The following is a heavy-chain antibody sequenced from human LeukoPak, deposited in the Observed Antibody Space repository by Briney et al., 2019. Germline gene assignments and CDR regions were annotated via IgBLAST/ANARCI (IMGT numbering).Heavy chain of an antibody. CDR1: GFSRSSLGMC. J-gene: IGHJ3*02. CDR2: IGWDDDR. D-gene: IGHD3-9*01. Sequence: ESGPTLVNPTQTLTLTCTFSGFSRSSLGMCVSWICQSPVKALEWLARIGWDDDRYYSTSLKPRLTISKGTSKNQVVLTMTNMDPVDTATYYCARTPLRYFDWNPAFDIWGQGTLVTVSS. V-gene: IGHV2-70*11. CDR3: ARTPLRYFDWNPAFDI.